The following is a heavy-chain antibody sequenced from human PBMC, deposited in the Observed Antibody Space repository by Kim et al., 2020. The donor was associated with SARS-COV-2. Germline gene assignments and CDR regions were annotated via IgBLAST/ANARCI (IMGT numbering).Heavy chain of an antibody. V-gene: IGHV3-9*01. Sequence: ADSVKGRFTISRDNAKNSLYLQMNSLRAEDTALYYCAKDRYSSSWYYFQHWGQGTLVTVSS. J-gene: IGHJ1*01. D-gene: IGHD6-13*01. CDR3: AKDRYSSSWYYFQH.